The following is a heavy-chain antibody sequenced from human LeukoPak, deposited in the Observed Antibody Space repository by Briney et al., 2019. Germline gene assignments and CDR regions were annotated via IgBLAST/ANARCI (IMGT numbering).Heavy chain of an antibody. V-gene: IGHV3-30*04. J-gene: IGHJ6*02. D-gene: IGHD5-24*01. CDR1: DCPIDGYT. Sequence: GGPLILSCAASDCPIDGYTMHWVRQAPGKGVELVALIPDDGKNRYYADSVKGRFTISRDNSKNTLYLQMDRLRAGDMAVYYCAKVGTTIADKSRSYYYYGMDVWGQGTTVTVSS. CDR2: IPDDGKNR. CDR3: AKVGTTIADKSRSYYYYGMDV.